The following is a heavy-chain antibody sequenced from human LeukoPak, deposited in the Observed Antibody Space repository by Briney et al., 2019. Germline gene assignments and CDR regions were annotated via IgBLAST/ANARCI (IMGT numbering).Heavy chain of an antibody. CDR3: ARGDYYGSPKVVAA. Sequence: ASVKVSRKASGYTFTDYYINWVRQAPGQGLEWIGWIDPNSGDTNYAQKFQDRVTMTRDTSISTAYIELNFLRSDDTAVFYCARGDYYGSPKVVAAWGQGTLVTVSS. D-gene: IGHD3-10*01. V-gene: IGHV1-2*02. CDR1: GYTFTDYY. J-gene: IGHJ5*02. CDR2: IDPNSGDT.